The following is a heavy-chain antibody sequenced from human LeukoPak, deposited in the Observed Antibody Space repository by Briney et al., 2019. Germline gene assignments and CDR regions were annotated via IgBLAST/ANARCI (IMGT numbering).Heavy chain of an antibody. J-gene: IGHJ4*02. Sequence: GGSLRLSCAASGFTLSSSAMNWVRQAPGKGLEWVSSINNVGSHIYYAGSVKGQFTISRDNTKNSLYLQMNSLRAEDTAVYYCARDLGSSSWYADYWGQGTLVTVSS. CDR2: INNVGSHI. D-gene: IGHD6-13*01. CDR3: ARDLGSSSWYADY. V-gene: IGHV3-21*01. CDR1: GFTLSSSA.